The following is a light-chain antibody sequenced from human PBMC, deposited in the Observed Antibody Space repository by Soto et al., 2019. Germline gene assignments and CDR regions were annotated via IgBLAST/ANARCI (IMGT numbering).Light chain of an antibody. CDR3: AAWDDSVTGPV. Sequence: QSVLTQPPSASGTPGQRVIISCSGSSSNIGTNFVNWYQQLPGTAPKLLLYNDNQQPSGVPDRFSGSRSGTSASLAISGLQSEDGADYYCAAWDDSVTGPVFGGGTQLTVL. V-gene: IGLV1-44*01. CDR2: NDN. CDR1: SSNIGTNF. J-gene: IGLJ7*01.